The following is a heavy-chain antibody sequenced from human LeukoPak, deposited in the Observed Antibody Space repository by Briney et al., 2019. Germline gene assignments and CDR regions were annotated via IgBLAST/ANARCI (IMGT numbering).Heavy chain of an antibody. CDR3: AKDLGSSGSD. D-gene: IGHD6-19*01. J-gene: IGHJ4*02. CDR2: ISWDGGST. CDR1: GFTFDDYT. V-gene: IGHV3-43*01. Sequence: GGSLRLSCAASGFTFDDYTTHWVRQAPGKGLEWVSLISWDGGSTYYADSVKGRFTISRDNSKNSLYLQMNSLRTEDTALYYCAKDLGSSGSDWGQGTLVTVSS.